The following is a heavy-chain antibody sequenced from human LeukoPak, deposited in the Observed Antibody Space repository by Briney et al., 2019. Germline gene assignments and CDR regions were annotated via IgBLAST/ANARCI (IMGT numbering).Heavy chain of an antibody. V-gene: IGHV4-34*01. CDR3: ATRLSWELRHY. J-gene: IGHJ4*02. CDR1: GGSFSGYY. CDR2: INHSGST. Sequence: PSETLSLTCAVYGGSFSGYYWSWIRQPPGEGLEWIGEINHSGSTNYNPSLKSRVSISVDTSKSQFSLKLSSVTAADTAVYYCATRLSWELRHYWGQGTLVTVSS. D-gene: IGHD4-23*01.